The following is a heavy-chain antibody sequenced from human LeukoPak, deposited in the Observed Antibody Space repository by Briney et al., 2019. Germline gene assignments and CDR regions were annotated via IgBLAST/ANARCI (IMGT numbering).Heavy chain of an antibody. CDR2: ITGDGTTT. V-gene: IGHV3-23*01. J-gene: IGHJ4*02. Sequence: GGSLRLSCEPSGLTFSSYGMSWVRQAPGKGLQWVSAITGDGTTTYYADSVKGRFTISRDNSKNMLYLQMSSLRAVDTAVYYCAKMKGYFDYWGQGTLVPVSS. CDR1: GLTFSSYG. CDR3: AKMKGYFDY.